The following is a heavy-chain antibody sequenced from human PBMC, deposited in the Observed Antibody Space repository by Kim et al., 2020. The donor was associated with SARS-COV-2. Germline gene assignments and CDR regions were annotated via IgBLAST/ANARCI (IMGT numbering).Heavy chain of an antibody. V-gene: IGHV4-30-2*04. D-gene: IGHD2-15*01. Sequence: YNPSLQSRVTISSDTSKNHFSLKMSSGTSARTAVYYCARVVVAATQLYYWGQGTLVTVSS. CDR3: ARVVVAATQLYY. J-gene: IGHJ4*02.